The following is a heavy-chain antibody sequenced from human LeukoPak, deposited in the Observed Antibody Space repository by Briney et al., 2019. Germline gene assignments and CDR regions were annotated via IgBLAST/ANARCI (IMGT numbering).Heavy chain of an antibody. CDR2: LLDSVNT. J-gene: IGHJ4*02. D-gene: IGHD5-18*01. Sequence: SETLSLTCTVSGGSISSHYWSWIRQPPGKGLEWIAYLLDSVNTKDNPSLKSRLTLSADTSKNKFSLRLSSVTAADTAVYYCATIKRGSIYGYFDFWGQGIKVTVSS. CDR1: GGSISSHY. V-gene: IGHV4-59*11. CDR3: ATIKRGSIYGYFDF.